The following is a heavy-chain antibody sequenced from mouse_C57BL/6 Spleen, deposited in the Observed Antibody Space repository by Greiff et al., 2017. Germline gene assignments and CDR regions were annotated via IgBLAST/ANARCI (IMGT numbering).Heavy chain of an antibody. CDR2: ISDGGSYT. CDR1: GFTFSSYA. D-gene: IGHD2-10*01. V-gene: IGHV5-4*01. Sequence: EVQVVESGGGLVKPGGSLKLSCAASGFTFSSYAMSWVRQTPEKRLEWVATISDGGSYTYYPDNVKGRFTISRDNAKNNLYLQMSHLKSEDTAMYYCASLLDYWGQGTTRTVSS. J-gene: IGHJ2*01. CDR3: ASLLDY.